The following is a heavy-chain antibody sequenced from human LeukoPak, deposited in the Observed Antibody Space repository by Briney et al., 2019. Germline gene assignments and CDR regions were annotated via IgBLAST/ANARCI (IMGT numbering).Heavy chain of an antibody. CDR3: ARLRVVVVAATTYYYYGMDV. CDR2: IYPGDSDT. D-gene: IGHD2-15*01. CDR1: GYSFTSYW. V-gene: IGHV5-51*01. J-gene: IGHJ6*02. Sequence: GESLKISCKGSGYSFTSYWIGWVRQMPGKGLEWMGIIYPGDSDTRYSPSFQGQVTISADKSISTAYLQWSSLKASDTAMYYCARLRVVVVAATTYYYYGMDVWGQGTTVTVSS.